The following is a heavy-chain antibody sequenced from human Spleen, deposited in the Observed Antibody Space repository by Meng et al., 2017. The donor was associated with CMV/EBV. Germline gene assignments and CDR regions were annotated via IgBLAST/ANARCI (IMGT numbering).Heavy chain of an antibody. CDR1: GYTFSDYH. CDR3: ARACEGYSYGSYYYGMDV. V-gene: IGHV1-2*02. D-gene: IGHD5-18*01. Sequence: ASVKVSCQTSGYTFSDYHMHWVRQAPGQGLEWMGWNSPKSGGTQYAQKFQGRVTITRNTSISTAYMELSSLRSEDTAVYYCARACEGYSYGSYYYGMDVWGQGTTVTVSS. CDR2: NSPKSGGT. J-gene: IGHJ6*02.